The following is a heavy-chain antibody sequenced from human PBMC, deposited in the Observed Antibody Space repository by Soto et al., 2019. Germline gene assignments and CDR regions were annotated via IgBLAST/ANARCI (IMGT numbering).Heavy chain of an antibody. V-gene: IGHV5-10-1*01. CDR2: IDPSDSQT. Sequence: ESLKISCQGSGYSFAGYWITWVRQKPGKGLEWMGRIDPSDSQTYYSPSFRGHVTISVTKSITTVFLQWSSLRASDTAMYYCARQIYDSDTGPNFQYYFDSWGQGTPVTVSS. J-gene: IGHJ4*02. CDR1: GYSFAGYW. CDR3: ARQIYDSDTGPNFQYYFDS. D-gene: IGHD3-22*01.